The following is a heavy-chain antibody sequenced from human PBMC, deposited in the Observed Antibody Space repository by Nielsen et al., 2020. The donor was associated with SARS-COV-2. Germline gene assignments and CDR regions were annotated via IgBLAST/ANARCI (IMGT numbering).Heavy chain of an antibody. CDR2: IYYSGST. CDR1: GGPISSSSYY. V-gene: IGHV4-39*01. J-gene: IGHJ5*02. CDR3: ARKGYSYMPNWFDP. D-gene: IGHD5-18*01. Sequence: SETLSLTCTVSGGPISSSSYYWGWIRQPPGKGLEWIGSIYYSGSTYYNPSLKSRVTISVDTSKHQFSLKLNSVTAADAAVYYCARKGYSYMPNWFDPWGQGTLVTVSS.